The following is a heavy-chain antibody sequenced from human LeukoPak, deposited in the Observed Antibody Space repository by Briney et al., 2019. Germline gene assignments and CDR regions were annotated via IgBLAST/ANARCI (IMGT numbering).Heavy chain of an antibody. D-gene: IGHD6-6*01. CDR2: IYAGDSDT. Sequence: GESLKISCKAFGYFFSNHWIGWVRQMPGKGLEWRGIIYAGDSDTRYSPSFQGQVTISVDKSITTAYLQWNSLKASDSAIYYCARHSTSHSSDAFDIWGQGTLVIVSS. J-gene: IGHJ3*02. CDR1: GYFFSNHW. CDR3: ARHSTSHSSDAFDI. V-gene: IGHV5-51*01.